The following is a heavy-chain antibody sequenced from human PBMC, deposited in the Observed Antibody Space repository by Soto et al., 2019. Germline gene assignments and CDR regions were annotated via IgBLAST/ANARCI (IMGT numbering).Heavy chain of an antibody. CDR3: ARDLMGGSRGVTQYFFDY. CDR2: IYYIGST. CDR1: GGSISSGGYY. Sequence: QVQLQESGPGLVKPSQTLSLTCTVSGGSISSGGYYWSWLRQHTGMGLEWIVYIYYIGSTYYNPSLKSQVTISVDTSMNQFSLKLSSVTAADTAVYYCARDLMGGSRGVTQYFFDYWGQGTLVTVSS. V-gene: IGHV4-31*01. J-gene: IGHJ4*02. D-gene: IGHD3-10*01.